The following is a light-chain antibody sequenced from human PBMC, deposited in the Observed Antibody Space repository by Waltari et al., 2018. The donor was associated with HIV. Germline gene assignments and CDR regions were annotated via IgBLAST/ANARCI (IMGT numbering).Light chain of an antibody. J-gene: IGLJ2*01. CDR2: TNN. V-gene: IGLV1-40*01. CDR3: QSYDSRLSEGV. CDR1: STNIGAGYP. Sequence: QSVLTQSPSVSGAPGQRITIFCTGHSTNIGAGYPVPWYQHTPGAAPRPLIFTNNNRPSGVPARFSGAKSGTSASLTITGLQAEDEGEYFCQSYDSRLSEGVFGGGTKLTVL.